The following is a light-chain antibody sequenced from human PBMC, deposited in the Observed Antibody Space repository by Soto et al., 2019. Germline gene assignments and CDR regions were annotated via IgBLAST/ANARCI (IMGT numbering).Light chain of an antibody. CDR3: QQYGSSAPIT. Sequence: EIVMTQSPATLSVSPGGRATLSCRASQSISDTLAWYQQKPGQAPRLLLHGASTRATGFPARFSGSGSGTDFTLTISSLQSEDFALYYCQQYGSSAPITFGQGTRLEI. CDR2: GAS. V-gene: IGKV3-15*01. CDR1: QSISDT. J-gene: IGKJ5*01.